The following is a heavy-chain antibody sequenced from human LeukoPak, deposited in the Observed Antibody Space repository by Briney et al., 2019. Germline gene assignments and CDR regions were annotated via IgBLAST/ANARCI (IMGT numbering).Heavy chain of an antibody. CDR2: IYYSGST. V-gene: IGHV4-39*07. D-gene: IGHD1-26*01. CDR3: AESWVGLVGPFDP. CDR1: GGSISSSSYY. Sequence: SETLSLTCTVSGGSISSSSYYWGWIRQPPGKGREWIGSIYYSGSTYYNPSLKSRVTIPVDTSKNQFSLKLSSVTAADTAVYYCAESWVGLVGPFDPWGQGTLVTVSS. J-gene: IGHJ5*02.